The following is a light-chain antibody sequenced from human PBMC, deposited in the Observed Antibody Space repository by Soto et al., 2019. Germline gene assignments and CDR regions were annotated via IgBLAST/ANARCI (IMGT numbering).Light chain of an antibody. V-gene: IGKV1-39*01. J-gene: IGKJ2*01. CDR2: AAS. CDR1: QSIDSS. Sequence: DIQMTQSPSSLSASVGDRVTITCRASQSIDSSLNWDHQKPGKTPKLLIYAASNLHSGVPSRFSGSGCGTDCTLSISSLQPDDFATYYCQQSYSAPYTCGQGNKLEI. CDR3: QQSYSAPYT.